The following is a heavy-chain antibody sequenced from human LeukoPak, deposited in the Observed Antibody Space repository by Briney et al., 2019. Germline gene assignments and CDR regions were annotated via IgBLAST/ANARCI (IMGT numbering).Heavy chain of an antibody. V-gene: IGHV3-74*01. CDR3: ARESTLGMRLGELST. Sequence: GGSLRLSCAASGFTFSSYWMHWVRQAPGKGLVWVSRINSDGSSTGYADSVKGRFTISRDNAKNTLYLQMNSLRAEDTAVYYCARESTLGMRLGELSTWGQGTLVTVSS. J-gene: IGHJ5*02. D-gene: IGHD3-16*02. CDR2: INSDGSST. CDR1: GFTFSSYW.